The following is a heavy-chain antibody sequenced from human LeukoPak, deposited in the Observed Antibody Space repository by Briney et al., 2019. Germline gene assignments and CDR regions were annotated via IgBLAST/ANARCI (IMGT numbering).Heavy chain of an antibody. Sequence: ASVKVSCNASGYTFTGYYIHWVRQAPGQGLEWMAFINPDSGDSYSAPKFQGRVTMTRDTSISTASMEVSWLTSDGTAVYYWATGVATAFTYWGQGTLVIVSS. CDR1: GYTFTGYY. CDR2: INPDSGDS. J-gene: IGHJ4*02. CDR3: ATGVATAFTY. D-gene: IGHD5-12*01. V-gene: IGHV1-2*02.